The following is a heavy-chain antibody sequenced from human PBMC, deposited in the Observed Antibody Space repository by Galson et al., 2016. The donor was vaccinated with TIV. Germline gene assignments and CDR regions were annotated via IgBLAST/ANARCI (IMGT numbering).Heavy chain of an antibody. CDR2: VNPKSGDT. D-gene: IGHD1-14*01. CDR1: GYSFTDYY. CDR3: ARGWQPFYNHYYNMDV. Sequence: SVKVSCKASGYSFTDYYIHWVRQAPGQGFEWMGWVNPKSGDTNYAQKFQGRVAMTRDTSINTAYMELSRLRSDDTAVYYCARGWQPFYNHYYNMDVWGQGTTVTVSS. J-gene: IGHJ6*03. V-gene: IGHV1-2*02.